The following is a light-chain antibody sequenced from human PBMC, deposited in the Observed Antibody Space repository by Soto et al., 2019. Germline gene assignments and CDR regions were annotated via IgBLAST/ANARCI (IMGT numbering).Light chain of an antibody. V-gene: IGKV3-20*01. CDR2: AAS. J-gene: IGKJ1*01. CDR3: QQYDNSPLT. CDR1: QSVSSNF. Sequence: DIVLTQSPGTLSLSPGERATLSCRASQSVSSNFFAWYQQKPSQAPRLLIYAASNRTTGIPDRFSGSGSGTDFTLTISRLEPEDFAVYYCQQYDNSPLTFGQGTKVEI.